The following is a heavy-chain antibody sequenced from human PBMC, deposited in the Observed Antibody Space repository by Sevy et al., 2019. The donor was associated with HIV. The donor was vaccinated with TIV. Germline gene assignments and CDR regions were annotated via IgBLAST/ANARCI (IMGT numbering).Heavy chain of an antibody. CDR3: STDIVIKSGYSYDFSRINPDSSHNSGADV. CDR2: IVNDPDGGTT. V-gene: IGHV3-15*04. Sequence: GGSLRLSCVASGFTFRNAWMTWVRQVPGKGLEWVGRIVNDPDGGTTDYAAPVKGRHIISRDDSKNTLYLQMNSLKTKYTAGYYSSTDIVIKSGYSYDFSRINPDSSHNSGADVWGQGTTVTVSS. CDR1: GFTFRNAW. J-gene: IGHJ6*02. D-gene: IGHD5-18*01.